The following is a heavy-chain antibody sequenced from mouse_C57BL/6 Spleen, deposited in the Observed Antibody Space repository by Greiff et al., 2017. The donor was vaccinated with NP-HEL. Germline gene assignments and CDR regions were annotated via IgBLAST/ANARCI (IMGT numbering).Heavy chain of an antibody. J-gene: IGHJ4*01. V-gene: IGHV1-80*01. CDR3: AREDGSTPMDY. CDR1: GYAFSSYW. D-gene: IGHD1-1*01. CDR2: IYPGDGDT. Sequence: VQLQQSGAELVKPGASVKISCKASGYAFSSYWMNWVKQRPGKGLEWIGQIYPGDGDTNYNGKFKGKATLTADKSSSTAYMQLSSLTSEDSSVYFCAREDGSTPMDYWGQGTSVTVSS.